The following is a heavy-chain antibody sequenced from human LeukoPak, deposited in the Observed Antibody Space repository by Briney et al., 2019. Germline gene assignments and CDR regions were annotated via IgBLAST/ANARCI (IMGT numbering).Heavy chain of an antibody. Sequence: SETLSLTCTVSGGSISSYYWSWIRQPPGKGLEWIGYIYYSGSTNYNPSLKSRVTISVDTYKNQFSLKLSSVTAADTAVYYCARTGYSSGWFDYWGQGTLVTVSS. J-gene: IGHJ4*02. CDR3: ARTGYSSGWFDY. D-gene: IGHD6-19*01. CDR1: GGSISSYY. V-gene: IGHV4-59*01. CDR2: IYYSGST.